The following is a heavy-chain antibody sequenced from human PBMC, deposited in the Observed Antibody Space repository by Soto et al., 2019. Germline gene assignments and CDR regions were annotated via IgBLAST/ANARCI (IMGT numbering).Heavy chain of an antibody. CDR2: SSAYNGKT. CDR1: GYTFTMYG. V-gene: IGHV1-18*01. CDR3: ARLHRYGDHPPDY. Sequence: QGQLVQSGAEVKKPGASVKVSCKASGYTFTMYGITWVRQAPGQGLEWMGWSSAYNGKTDYAEKFQGRVARTTDSATTTAYMELRSLRSDDTAVYYCARLHRYGDHPPDYWGQGTPVIVSS. D-gene: IGHD4-17*01. J-gene: IGHJ4*02.